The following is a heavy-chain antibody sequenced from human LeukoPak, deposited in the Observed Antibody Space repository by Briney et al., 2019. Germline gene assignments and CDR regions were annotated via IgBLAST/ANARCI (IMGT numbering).Heavy chain of an antibody. J-gene: IGHJ4*02. CDR1: GFTFSSYG. CDR2: ITYSGGNT. CDR3: AKDGTGCGGDCYSDY. Sequence: GGSLRLSCAASGFTFSSYGMSWVRQAPGKGLEWVSAITYSGGNTYYADSVKGRFTISRDNSKNALYLQMNSLRAEDTAVYYCAKDGTGCGGDCYSDYWGQGTLVTVSS. D-gene: IGHD2-21*02. V-gene: IGHV3-23*01.